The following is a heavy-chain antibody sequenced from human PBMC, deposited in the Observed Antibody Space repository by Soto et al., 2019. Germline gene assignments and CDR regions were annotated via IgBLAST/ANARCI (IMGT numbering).Heavy chain of an antibody. CDR3: ARDWYGSGSYYVVPWFDP. Sequence: PSETLSLTCTVSGGSISSGGYYWSWIRQHPGKGLEWIGYIYYSGSTYYNPSLKSRVTISVDTSKNQFSLKLSSLTAADTAVYYCARDWYGSGSYYVVPWFDPWGQGTLVTVSS. CDR2: IYYSGST. CDR1: GGSISSGGYY. V-gene: IGHV4-31*03. D-gene: IGHD3-10*01. J-gene: IGHJ5*02.